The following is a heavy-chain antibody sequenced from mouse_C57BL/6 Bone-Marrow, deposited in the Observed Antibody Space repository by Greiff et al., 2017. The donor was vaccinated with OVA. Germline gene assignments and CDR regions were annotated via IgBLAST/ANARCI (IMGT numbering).Heavy chain of an antibody. D-gene: IGHD1-1*01. CDR3: ARHTTVVATNAMDY. J-gene: IGHJ4*01. V-gene: IGHV5-6*02. CDR2: ISSGGSYT. CDR1: GFTFSSYG. Sequence: DVKLQESGGDLVKPGGSLKLSCAASGFTFSSYGMSWVRQTPDKRLEWVATISSGGSYTYYPDSVKGRFTISRDNAKNTLYLQMSSLKSEDTAMYYCARHTTVVATNAMDYWGQGTSVTVSS.